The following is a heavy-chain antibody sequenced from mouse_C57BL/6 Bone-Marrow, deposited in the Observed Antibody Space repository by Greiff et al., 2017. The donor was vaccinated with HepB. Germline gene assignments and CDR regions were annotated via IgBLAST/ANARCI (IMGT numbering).Heavy chain of an antibody. CDR1: GFTFTDYY. V-gene: IGHV7-3*01. D-gene: IGHD1-1*01. CDR3: ARYAYGSLDY. CDR2: IRNKANGYTT. Sequence: EVKLVESGGGLVQPGGSLSLSCAASGFTFTDYYMSWVRQPPGKALEWLGFIRNKANGYTTEDSASVKGRFTISRDNSQSILYLQMNALRAEDSATYYCARYAYGSLDYWGQGTTLTVSS. J-gene: IGHJ2*01.